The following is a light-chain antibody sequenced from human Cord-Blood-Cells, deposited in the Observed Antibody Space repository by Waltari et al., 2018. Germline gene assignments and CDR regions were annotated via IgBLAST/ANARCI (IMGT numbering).Light chain of an antibody. V-gene: IGLV3-19*01. CDR1: SLRSYY. CDR3: NSRDSSGNHLV. J-gene: IGLJ2*01. CDR2: GKN. Sequence: SSELTQDPAVSVALGQTVRITCQGASLRSYYASWYQQKPGQAPVLFIYGKNNRPSGIPDRFSGSSSVNTASLTITGAQAEDEADYYCNSRDSSGNHLVFGGGTKLTVL.